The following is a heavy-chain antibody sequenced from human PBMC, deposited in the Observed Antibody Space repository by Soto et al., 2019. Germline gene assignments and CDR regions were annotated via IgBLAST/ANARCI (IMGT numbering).Heavy chain of an antibody. CDR2: IGYSGKT. Sequence: QLQLQESGPGLVKPSETLSLTCTVSGGSISSHNYYWDWIRQAPGEGLEWIGSIGYSGKTYYNPSLKSRLTISVDTSKNQFSLNLRSVTAPDTSMYYCAQHTGGEYSSPRRRAFDIWGQGTMVTVSS. CDR3: AQHTGGEYSSPRRRAFDI. V-gene: IGHV4-39*01. D-gene: IGHD6-6*01. CDR1: GGSISSHNYY. J-gene: IGHJ3*02.